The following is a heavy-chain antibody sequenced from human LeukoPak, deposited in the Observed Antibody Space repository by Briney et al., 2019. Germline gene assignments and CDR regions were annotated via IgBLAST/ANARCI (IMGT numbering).Heavy chain of an antibody. J-gene: IGHJ4*02. Sequence: PGGSLRLSCAASGFTFSSYSMNWVRQAPGKGLEWVSYISSSSSTIYYADSVKGRFTISRDNAKNSLYLQMNSLRDEDTAVYYCARERSAPYSGSWRNPFDYWGQGTLVTVSS. CDR2: ISSSSSTI. D-gene: IGHD6-13*01. CDR3: ARERSAPYSGSWRNPFDY. V-gene: IGHV3-48*02. CDR1: GFTFSSYS.